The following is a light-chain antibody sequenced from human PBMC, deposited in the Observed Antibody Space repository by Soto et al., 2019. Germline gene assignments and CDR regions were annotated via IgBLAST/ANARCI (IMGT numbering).Light chain of an antibody. CDR2: HAS. Sequence: IQLTQSPPTLPASVGDRATLTCRASESISNWLAWYQQRPGTAPKLLIYHASILETAVPSRFSGNGSGTEFTLTISSLQPGDFATYYCQQYRTYSFGQGSRVEIK. V-gene: IGKV1-5*01. CDR3: QQYRTYS. J-gene: IGKJ1*01. CDR1: ESISNW.